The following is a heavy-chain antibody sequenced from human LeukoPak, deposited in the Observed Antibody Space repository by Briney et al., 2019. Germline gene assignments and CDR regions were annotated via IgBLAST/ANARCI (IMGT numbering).Heavy chain of an antibody. V-gene: IGHV5-51*01. Sequence: GESLKISCKASGYTFTGDWIGWVRQMPGKGLEWMGIIYPGDSDTRYSPSFQGQVTISADKSINTAYLHWSSLKASDTAMYYCARQSFCSGGSCHADYWGQGTLVTVSS. D-gene: IGHD2-15*01. CDR3: ARQSFCSGGSCHADY. CDR2: IYPGDSDT. CDR1: GYTFTGDW. J-gene: IGHJ4*02.